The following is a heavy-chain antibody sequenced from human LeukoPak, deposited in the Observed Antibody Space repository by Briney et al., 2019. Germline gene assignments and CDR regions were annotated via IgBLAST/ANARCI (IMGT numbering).Heavy chain of an antibody. CDR2: FYPGDSDI. J-gene: IGHJ3*02. CDR3: ARRHCGDNSCSSKNAFDI. CDR1: GYSFTSYW. Sequence: GESLKISCQGSGYSFTSYWIGWVRQMPGKGLEWMGIFYPGDSDIRYSPSFQGQVTISADKSISTAYLQWSSLKASDTAMYYCARRHCGDNSCSSKNAFDIWGQGTMVIVSS. V-gene: IGHV5-51*01. D-gene: IGHD2-21*01.